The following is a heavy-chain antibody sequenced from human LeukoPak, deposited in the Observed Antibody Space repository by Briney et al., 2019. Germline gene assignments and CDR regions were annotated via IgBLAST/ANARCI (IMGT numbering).Heavy chain of an antibody. CDR1: SGSISSYY. D-gene: IGHD3-22*01. Sequence: SETLSLTCTVSSGSISSYYWSWIRQPPGKGLEWIGYIYYSGSTNYNPSLKSRVTISVDKSKNQFSLKLSSVTAADTAVYYCARTMIVRAKPFDYWGQGTLVTVSS. V-gene: IGHV4-59*12. CDR3: ARTMIVRAKPFDY. J-gene: IGHJ4*02. CDR2: IYYSGST.